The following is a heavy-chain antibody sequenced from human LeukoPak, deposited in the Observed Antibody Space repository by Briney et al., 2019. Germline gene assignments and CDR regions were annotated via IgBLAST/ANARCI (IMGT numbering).Heavy chain of an antibody. J-gene: IGHJ4*02. CDR3: ARGIGDY. CDR2: IYYSGST. CDR1: GGSISSSIYH. V-gene: IGHV4-39*01. D-gene: IGHD1-26*01. Sequence: SETLSLTCTVSGGSISSSIYHWGWIRQPPGKGLEWIGSIYYSGSTYYNPSLKSRVTISVDTSKNQFSLKLSSVTAADTAVYYCARGIGDYWGQGTLVTVSS.